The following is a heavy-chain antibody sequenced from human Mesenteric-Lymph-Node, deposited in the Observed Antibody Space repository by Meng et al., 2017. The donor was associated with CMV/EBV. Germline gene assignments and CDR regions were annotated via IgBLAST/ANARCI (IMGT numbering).Heavy chain of an antibody. D-gene: IGHD2-2*01. J-gene: IGHJ3*02. V-gene: IGHV4-34*01. CDR1: GGSFIDFY. CDR3: TRGGGYCRSASCYPVDLFDI. Sequence: SETLSLTCAVYGGSFIDFYWSWIRQPPGKGLEWIGEITDIGRTNYNPSLESRVTISVDTSKNQFSLSLSSVNAADKAVYYCTRGGGYCRSASCYPVDLFDIWGQGTMVTVSS. CDR2: ITDIGRT.